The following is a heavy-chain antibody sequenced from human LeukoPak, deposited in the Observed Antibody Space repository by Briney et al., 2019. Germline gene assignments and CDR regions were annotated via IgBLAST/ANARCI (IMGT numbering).Heavy chain of an antibody. J-gene: IGHJ4*02. D-gene: IGHD4-17*01. Sequence: PSETLSLTCAVSGGSISSGGYSWSWIRQPPGKGLEWIGYIYYSGSTYYNPSLKSRVTISVDTSKNQFSLKLSSVTAADTAVYYCARTLTTVTTGYFDYWGQGTLVTVSS. CDR2: IYYSGST. CDR3: ARTLTTVTTGYFDY. V-gene: IGHV4-30-4*07. CDR1: GGSISSGGYS.